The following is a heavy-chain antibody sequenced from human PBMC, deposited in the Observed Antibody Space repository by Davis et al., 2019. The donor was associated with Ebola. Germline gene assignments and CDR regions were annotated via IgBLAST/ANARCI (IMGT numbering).Heavy chain of an antibody. Sequence: AASVKVSCKASGYTFTSYAMNWVRQAPGQGLEWMGWINTNTGNPTYAQGFTGRFVFSLDTSVSTAYLRISSLKAEDTAVYYCARCEENPDTTMVSCFDYWGQGTLVTVSS. CDR3: ARCEENPDTTMVSCFDY. CDR2: INTNTGNP. D-gene: IGHD5-18*01. V-gene: IGHV7-4-1*02. J-gene: IGHJ4*02. CDR1: GYTFTSYA.